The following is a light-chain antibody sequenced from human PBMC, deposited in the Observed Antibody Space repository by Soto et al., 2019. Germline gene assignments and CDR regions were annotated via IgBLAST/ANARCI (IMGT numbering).Light chain of an antibody. J-gene: IGKJ1*01. Sequence: DIQMTQSPSTLSVSVGDRVTITCRASQSISTWLAWYQQKPGKPPNLLISKASSLESGVPSRFSGSGSGTEFTLTISSLQPDDFATYFCQQYATYSWTFGQGTKVEIK. V-gene: IGKV1-5*03. CDR3: QQYATYSWT. CDR1: QSISTW. CDR2: KAS.